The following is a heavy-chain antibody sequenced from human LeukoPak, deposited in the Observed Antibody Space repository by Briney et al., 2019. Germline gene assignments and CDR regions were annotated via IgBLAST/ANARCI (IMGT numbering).Heavy chain of an antibody. V-gene: IGHV1-69*13. Sequence: SVRVSCKASGGTFSSYAISWVRQAPGQGLEWMGGIIPIFGTANYAQKFQGRVTITADESTSTAYMELSSLRSEDTAVYYCASRTTVTTRDAFDIWGQGTMVTVSS. J-gene: IGHJ3*02. CDR2: IIPIFGTA. D-gene: IGHD4-17*01. CDR1: GGTFSSYA. CDR3: ASRTTVTTRDAFDI.